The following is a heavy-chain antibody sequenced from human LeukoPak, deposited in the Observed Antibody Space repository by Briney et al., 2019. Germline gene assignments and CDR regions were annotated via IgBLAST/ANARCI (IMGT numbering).Heavy chain of an antibody. Sequence: HGESLKISCKDSGYKFTRCWIGWVRQMPGKGLEWMGIIYPGDSDTRYSPSFQGQVTISADKSISTAYLQWSSLKASDTAMYYCARQRSTAYYDSSGLPYDAFDIWGQGTMVTVSS. J-gene: IGHJ3*02. CDR2: IYPGDSDT. D-gene: IGHD3-22*01. V-gene: IGHV5-51*01. CDR1: GYKFTRCW. CDR3: ARQRSTAYYDSSGLPYDAFDI.